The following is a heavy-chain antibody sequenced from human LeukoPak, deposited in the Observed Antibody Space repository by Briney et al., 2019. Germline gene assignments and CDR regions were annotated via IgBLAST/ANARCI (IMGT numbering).Heavy chain of an antibody. V-gene: IGHV1-18*01. CDR1: GYTFTSYG. CDR3: ARGVAVAGPRRGWFDP. J-gene: IGHJ5*02. CDR2: ISAYNGNT. Sequence: ASVKVSCKASGYTFTSYGISWVRQAPGQGLEWMGWISAYNGNTNYAQKLQGRVTMTTDTSTSTAYMELSRLRSDDTAVYYCARGVAVAGPRRGWFDPWGQGTLVTVSS. D-gene: IGHD6-19*01.